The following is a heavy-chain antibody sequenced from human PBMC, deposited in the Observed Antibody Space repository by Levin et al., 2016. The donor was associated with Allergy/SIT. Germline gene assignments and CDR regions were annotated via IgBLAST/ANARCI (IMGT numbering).Heavy chain of an antibody. D-gene: IGHD3-22*01. Sequence: SETLSLTCAVSGASFNNENWWSWVRQPPGKGLEWIGEIYHSENTNYNPSLKSRVTISVDKTMNHFSLILRSVTAADTAVYYCASGLEDYVYDSSGWVFDFWGRGTQVTVSS. CDR3: ASGLEDYVYDSSGWVFDF. CDR2: IYHSENT. V-gene: IGHV4-4*02. J-gene: IGHJ4*02. CDR1: GASFNNENW.